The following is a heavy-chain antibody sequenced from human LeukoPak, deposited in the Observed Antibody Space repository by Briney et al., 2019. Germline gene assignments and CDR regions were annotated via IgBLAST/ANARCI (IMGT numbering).Heavy chain of an antibody. CDR2: ISSSSSYI. D-gene: IGHD3-10*01. J-gene: IGHJ5*02. Sequence: GGSLRLSCAASGFTFSSYSMNWVCQAPGKGLEWVSSISSSSSYIYYADSVKGRFTISRDNAKNSLYLQMNSLRAEDTAVYYCARGVWFGDFSWFDPWGQGTLVTVSS. CDR1: GFTFSSYS. CDR3: ARGVWFGDFSWFDP. V-gene: IGHV3-21*01.